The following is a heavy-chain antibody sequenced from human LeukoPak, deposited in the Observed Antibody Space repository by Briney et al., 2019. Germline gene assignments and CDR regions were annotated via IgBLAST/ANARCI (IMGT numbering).Heavy chain of an antibody. D-gene: IGHD2-2*01. Sequence: SETLSLTCTVSGGSISSGSYYWSWIRQPAGKGLEWIGRIYTSGSTNYNPSLKRRVTISVDTSKNQFSLKLSSVTAADTAVYYCARARYCSSTSCIFDYWGQGTLVTVSS. J-gene: IGHJ4*02. CDR2: IYTSGST. CDR1: GGSISSGSYY. V-gene: IGHV4-61*02. CDR3: ARARYCSSTSCIFDY.